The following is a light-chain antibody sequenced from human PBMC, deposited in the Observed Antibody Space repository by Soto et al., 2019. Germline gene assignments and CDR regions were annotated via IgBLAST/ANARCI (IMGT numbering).Light chain of an antibody. V-gene: IGLV1-40*01. CDR1: STNIAAGYR. Sequence: SVLTHPPSVSGAPALGVRLSCAGSSTNIAAGYREHSYQQRPGTAPILLIAGNTLRPSEAPAPFSAPHSGTSAPRATPRLQAADEGDYFCQSSDSTLSARYVFGCGTNVTVL. CDR2: GNT. J-gene: IGLJ1*01. CDR3: QSSDSTLSARYV.